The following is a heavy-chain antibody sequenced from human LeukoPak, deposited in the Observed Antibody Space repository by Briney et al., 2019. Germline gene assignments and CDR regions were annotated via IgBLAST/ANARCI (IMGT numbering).Heavy chain of an antibody. CDR2: IIPIFGSA. CDR3: ARVGRSRGSLPNSYYYMDV. J-gene: IGHJ6*03. CDR1: GGTFNSYS. D-gene: IGHD1-26*01. Sequence: ASVKVSCKACGGTFNSYSISWVRQAPGQGLAWMGGIIPIFGSANYAQTFQGRVTITADQSTNTAYMELSSLSSEDTAVYYCARVGRSRGSLPNSYYYMDVWGKGTTVTVSS. V-gene: IGHV1-69*13.